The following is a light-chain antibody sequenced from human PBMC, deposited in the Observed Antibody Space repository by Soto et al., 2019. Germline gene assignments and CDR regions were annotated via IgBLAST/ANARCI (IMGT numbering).Light chain of an antibody. CDR2: GNS. CDR1: SSNIGAGRD. V-gene: IGLV1-40*01. Sequence: QSVLTQPPSASGTPGQRVTISCTGSSSNIGAGRDVHWYQQLPGTAPKLLIYGNSNRPSGVPDRFSVSKSGASASLAISGLRAEDEGDYFCQSYGTGLSGLYVFGTGTKVTVL. CDR3: QSYGTGLSGLYV. J-gene: IGLJ1*01.